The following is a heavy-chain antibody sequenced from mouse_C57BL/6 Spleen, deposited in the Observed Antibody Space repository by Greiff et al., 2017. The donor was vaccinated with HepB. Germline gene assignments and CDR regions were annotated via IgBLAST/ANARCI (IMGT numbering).Heavy chain of an antibody. V-gene: IGHV3-1*01. Sequence: EVKLQESGPGMVKPSQSLSLTCTVTGYSITSGYDWHWIRHRPGNKLEWMGYISYSGSTNYNPSLKSRISITHDTTKNHFFLKLNSVTTEDTAPEYCARGTGTTFAYWCQGTLVTVSA. CDR2: ISYSGST. CDR3: ARGTGTTFAY. J-gene: IGHJ3*01. CDR1: GYSITSGYD. D-gene: IGHD4-1*01.